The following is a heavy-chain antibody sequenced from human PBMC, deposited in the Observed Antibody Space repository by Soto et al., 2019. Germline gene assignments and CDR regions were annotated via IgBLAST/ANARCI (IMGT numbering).Heavy chain of an antibody. D-gene: IGHD3-3*01. CDR1: GGSISSSNW. V-gene: IGHV4-4*02. CDR2: IYHSGST. Sequence: PSETLSLTCAVSGGSISSSNWWSWVRQPPGKGLEWIGEIYHSGSTNYNPSLKSRVTISVDKSKSQFSLKLSSVTAADTAVYYCARDGRFWSYYYYGMDVWGQGTTVTVSS. CDR3: ARDGRFWSYYYYGMDV. J-gene: IGHJ6*02.